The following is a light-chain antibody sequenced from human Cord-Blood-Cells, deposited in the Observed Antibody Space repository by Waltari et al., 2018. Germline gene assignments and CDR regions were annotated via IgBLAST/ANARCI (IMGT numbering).Light chain of an antibody. V-gene: IGKV1-39*01. CDR2: AAS. CDR1: QSIRSY. Sequence: DIQSNQSPSSLSASAGDRVTITCRTSQSIRSYLNWYQQKPGKAPKLLIYAASSLQSGVPSRFSGSGSGTDFTLTISSVQPEDFATYYCQQSYSTPLTFGGGTKVEIK. CDR3: QQSYSTPLT. J-gene: IGKJ4*01.